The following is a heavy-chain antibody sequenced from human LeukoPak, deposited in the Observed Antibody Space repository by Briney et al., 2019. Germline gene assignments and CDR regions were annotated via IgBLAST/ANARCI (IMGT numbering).Heavy chain of an antibody. J-gene: IGHJ3*02. V-gene: IGHV4-4*02. CDR3: AKRLGLGYCSGGSCPDAFDI. Sequence: QSLTCGVSGGPISGSKGWSGVRQPPGKGLEWIGEIYHSGSTNYNPSLKSRVTISVDKSKNQFSLKLSSVTAADTAVYYCAKRLGLGYCSGGSCPDAFDIWGQGTMVTVSS. CDR2: IYHSGST. CDR1: GGPISGSKG. D-gene: IGHD2-15*01.